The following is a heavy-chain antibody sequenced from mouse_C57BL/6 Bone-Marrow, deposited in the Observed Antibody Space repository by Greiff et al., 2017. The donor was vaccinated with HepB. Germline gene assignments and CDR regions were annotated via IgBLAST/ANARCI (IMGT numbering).Heavy chain of an antibody. CDR2: IYPGSGNT. J-gene: IGHJ2*01. Sequence: VQLQQSGAELVRPGASVKLSCKASGYTFTDYYINWVKQRPGQGLEWIARIYPGSGNTYYNEKFKGKATLTAEKSSSTAYMQLSSLTSEDSAVYFCARRDPDYWGQGTTLTVSS. CDR1: GYTFTDYY. CDR3: ARRDPDY. V-gene: IGHV1-76*01.